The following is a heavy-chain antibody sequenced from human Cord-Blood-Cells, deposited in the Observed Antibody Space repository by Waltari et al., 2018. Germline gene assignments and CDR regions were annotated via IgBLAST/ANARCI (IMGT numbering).Heavy chain of an antibody. CDR3: ARADCSGGSCTREDAFDI. V-gene: IGHV4-39*01. D-gene: IGHD2-15*01. CDR2: IYYSGRT. CDR1: GGSISSSSYY. Sequence: QLQLQESGPGLVKTSETLSLTCTVSGGSISSSSYYWGWIRQPPGKGREWIGVIYYSGRTDYNPSLKSRVTISVDTSKNQFSLKLSSVTAADTAVYYCARADCSGGSCTREDAFDIWGQGTMVTVSS. J-gene: IGHJ3*02.